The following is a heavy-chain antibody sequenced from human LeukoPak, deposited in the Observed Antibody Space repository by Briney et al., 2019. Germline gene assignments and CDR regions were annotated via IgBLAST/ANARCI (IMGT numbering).Heavy chain of an antibody. J-gene: IGHJ4*02. CDR3: ARDRGGSYSAIDY. CDR2: ISSSSSTI. V-gene: IGHV3-48*04. CDR1: GFTLSSYS. Sequence: AGSLRLSCAASGFTLSSYSMNWVRQAPGKVMERVSFISSSSSTIYYAASVKGRFTISRDNAKNSLYLQMNSLRAEDTAVYYCARDRGGSYSAIDYWGQGTLVTVSS. D-gene: IGHD1-26*01.